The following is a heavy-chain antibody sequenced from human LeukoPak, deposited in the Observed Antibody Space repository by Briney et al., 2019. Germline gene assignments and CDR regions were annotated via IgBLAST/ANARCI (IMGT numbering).Heavy chain of an antibody. Sequence: PSETLSLTCTVSGGSISSYYWSWIRQPPGKGLEWIGYIYYSGGTNYNPSLKSRVTISVDTSKNQFSLKLSSVTAADTAVYYCARRRDCSGGSCFYFDYWGQGTLVTVSS. D-gene: IGHD2-15*01. CDR1: GGSISSYY. CDR2: IYYSGGT. J-gene: IGHJ4*02. CDR3: ARRRDCSGGSCFYFDY. V-gene: IGHV4-59*01.